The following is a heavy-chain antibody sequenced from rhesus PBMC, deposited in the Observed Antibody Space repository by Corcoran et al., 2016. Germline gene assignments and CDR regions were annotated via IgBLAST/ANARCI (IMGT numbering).Heavy chain of an antibody. J-gene: IGHJ6*01. CDR1: GGSISGYYN. Sequence: QVQLQESGPGLVKPSETLSLTCTVSGGSISGYYNWNWIRQPPGKGLEWIGGVYGNSASTNYTPSLKSRVTISKDTSNNQFSLRLTSVTAADTAVYYCARQGYTNHLGGLDSWGQGVVATVSS. D-gene: IGHD1-38*01. CDR3: ARQGYTNHLGGLDS. V-gene: IGHV4-143*01. CDR2: VYGNSAST.